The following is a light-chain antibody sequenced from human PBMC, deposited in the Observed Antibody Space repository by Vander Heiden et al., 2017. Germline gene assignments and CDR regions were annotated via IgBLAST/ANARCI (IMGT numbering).Light chain of an antibody. J-gene: IGKJ5*01. V-gene: IGKV1-5*03. Sequence: DIQMTQSPSTLSASVGDRVAIPCRASQSISSWLAWYQQKPGKAPKLMIYEASSLESGVPSRFSGSGSGTEFTLTISSLQTDDFASYCCQQYNSYSPITFGQGTRLEIK. CDR3: QQYNSYSPIT. CDR1: QSISSW. CDR2: EAS.